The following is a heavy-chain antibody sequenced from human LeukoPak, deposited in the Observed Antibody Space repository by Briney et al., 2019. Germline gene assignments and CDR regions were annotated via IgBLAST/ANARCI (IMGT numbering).Heavy chain of an antibody. Sequence: PGGSLRLSCAASGFIFSSYAMHWVRQAPGKGLEWVAVISYDGSNKYYADSVKGRFTISRDNSKNTLYLQMNSLRAEDTAVYYCARDSHSGSYFDYWGQGTLVTVSS. CDR3: ARDSHSGSYFDY. D-gene: IGHD1-26*01. J-gene: IGHJ4*02. CDR1: GFIFSSYA. V-gene: IGHV3-30-3*01. CDR2: ISYDGSNK.